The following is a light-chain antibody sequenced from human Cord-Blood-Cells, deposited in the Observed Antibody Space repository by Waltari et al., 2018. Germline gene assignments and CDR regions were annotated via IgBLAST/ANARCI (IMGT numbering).Light chain of an antibody. CDR3: QQYNSYPMYT. V-gene: IGKV1-5*01. CDR1: QSSSRW. J-gene: IGKJ2*01. Sequence: DIQMTQSPSTLSASVGDRVTITCRASQSSSRWLAWYQQKPGKAPKLLIYDASSLESGVPSRFSGSGSGTEFTLTISSLQPDDFATYYCQQYNSYPMYTFGQGTKLEIK. CDR2: DAS.